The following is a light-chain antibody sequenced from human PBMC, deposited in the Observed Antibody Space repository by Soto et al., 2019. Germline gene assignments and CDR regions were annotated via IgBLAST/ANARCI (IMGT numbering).Light chain of an antibody. CDR2: ATS. CDR1: QDIDRW. J-gene: IGKJ1*01. Sequence: IQMTQSPSSVSASVGDRVTITCRASQDIDRWLAWYQQKPGKAPKLLIYATSNLRSGVPSRFSGSGSGTDYTLTITALQPEDFETYFCQQADSFPRKFGQGTKVDIK. V-gene: IGKV1-12*01. CDR3: QQADSFPRK.